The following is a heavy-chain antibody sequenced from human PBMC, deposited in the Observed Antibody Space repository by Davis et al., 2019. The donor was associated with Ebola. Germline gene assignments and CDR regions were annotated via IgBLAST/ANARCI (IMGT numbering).Heavy chain of an antibody. V-gene: IGHV3-21*04. D-gene: IGHD2-2*01. CDR1: GFTFTRHS. J-gene: IGHJ4*02. Sequence: GESLKISCAASGFTFTRHSMKFVRQAPGKGLEWVSSISSTTNYIYYADSVKGRFTISRDNAKNSLYLQMNSLRADDTALYYCSRDHLGYCTSISCRRGDYWGQGTLVTVSS. CDR2: ISSTTNYI. CDR3: SRDHLGYCTSISCRRGDY.